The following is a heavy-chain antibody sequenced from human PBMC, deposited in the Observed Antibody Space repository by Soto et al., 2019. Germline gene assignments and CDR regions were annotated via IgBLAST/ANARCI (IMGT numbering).Heavy chain of an antibody. CDR1: GYTFTSYY. CDR3: ASNEVEMATITTLHYYYYGMDV. CDR2: IIPIFGTA. J-gene: IGHJ6*02. V-gene: IGHV1-69*13. D-gene: IGHD5-12*01. Sequence: ASVKVSCKASGYTFTSYYMHWVRQAPGQGLEWMGGIIPIFGTANYAQKFQGRVTITADESTSTAYMELSSLRSEDTAVYYCASNEVEMATITTLHYYYYGMDVWG.